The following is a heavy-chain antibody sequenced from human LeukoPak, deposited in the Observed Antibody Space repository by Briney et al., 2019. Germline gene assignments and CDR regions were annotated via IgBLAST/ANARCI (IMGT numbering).Heavy chain of an antibody. D-gene: IGHD2-2*01. V-gene: IGHV1-18*01. Sequence: ASVKVSCKASGYTFTSYGISSVRQAPGQGLEWMGWISAYNGNANYAQKLQGRVTMTTDTSTSTAYMELRSLRSDDTAVYYCARHSKEDCSSTSCYYYGMDVWGQGTTVTVSS. CDR3: ARHSKEDCSSTSCYYYGMDV. CDR2: ISAYNGNA. J-gene: IGHJ6*02. CDR1: GYTFTSYG.